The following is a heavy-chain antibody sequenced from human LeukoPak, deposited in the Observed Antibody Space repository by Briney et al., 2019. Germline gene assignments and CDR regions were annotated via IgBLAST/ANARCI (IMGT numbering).Heavy chain of an antibody. J-gene: IGHJ4*02. CDR1: GYSFTGYF. CDR3: AKDDVPQSPLWDLSPWGVFDY. D-gene: IGHD1-26*01. Sequence: APVKVSCKASGYSFTGYFIHWLRQAPGQGLEWMGWISPNSGVTQSSQKFQGRVTMTRDTSINTAYMEVSSLTSDDTVFYYCAKDDVPQSPLWDLSPWGVFDYWGQGTLVTVSS. V-gene: IGHV1-2*02. CDR2: ISPNSGVT.